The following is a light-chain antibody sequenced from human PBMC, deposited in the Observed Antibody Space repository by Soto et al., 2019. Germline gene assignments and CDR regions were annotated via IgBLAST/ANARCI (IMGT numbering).Light chain of an antibody. Sequence: QSALPQPASVSGSPGQSITISCTGTSSDVGGYNYVSWYQQQPGKAPKLMIYDVSNRPSGVSNRFSGSKFGNTASLTISGLQADDEADYYCSSYTSSSTRDVFGTGTKLTVL. V-gene: IGLV2-14*01. J-gene: IGLJ1*01. CDR2: DVS. CDR1: SSDVGGYNY. CDR3: SSYTSSSTRDV.